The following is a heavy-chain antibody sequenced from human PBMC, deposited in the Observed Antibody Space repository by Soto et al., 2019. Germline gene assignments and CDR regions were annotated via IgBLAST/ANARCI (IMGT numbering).Heavy chain of an antibody. V-gene: IGHV4-61*01. D-gene: IGHD3-16*01. CDR3: AKDPHVRGGQLWLLPYFDY. CDR2: IYYSGST. CDR1: GGSVSSGSYY. J-gene: IGHJ4*02. Sequence: SETLSLTCTVSGGSVSSGSYYWSWIRQPPGKGLEWIGYIYYSGSTNYNPSVKGRFTISRDNSKNTLYLQMDSLGPEDTAVYYCAKDPHVRGGQLWLLPYFDYWGQGTPVTVSS.